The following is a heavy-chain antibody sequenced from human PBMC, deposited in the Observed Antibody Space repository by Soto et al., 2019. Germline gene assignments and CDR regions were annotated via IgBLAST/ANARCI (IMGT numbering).Heavy chain of an antibody. Sequence: GASVKVSCKASGGTFSSYAISWVRQAPGQGLEWMGGIIPIFGTANYAQKFQGRVTITADESTSTAYMELSSLRSEDTAVYYCARDAIAAAGSWFNPWGQGTLVTVSS. V-gene: IGHV1-69*13. J-gene: IGHJ5*02. CDR1: GGTFSSYA. D-gene: IGHD6-13*01. CDR2: IIPIFGTA. CDR3: ARDAIAAAGSWFNP.